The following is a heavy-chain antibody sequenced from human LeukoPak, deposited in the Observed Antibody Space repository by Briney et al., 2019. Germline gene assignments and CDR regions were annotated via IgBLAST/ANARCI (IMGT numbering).Heavy chain of an antibody. V-gene: IGHV4-31*03. D-gene: IGHD3-10*01. CDR2: IYYSGST. J-gene: IGHJ4*02. CDR1: GGSISSGGYY. Sequence: PSETLSLTCTVSGGSISSGGYYWSWIRQHPGKGLEWIGYIYYSGSTYYNPSLKSRVTISVDTSKNQFPLKLSSVTAADTAVYYCARGRFGELGSFEIFDYWGQGTLVTVSS. CDR3: ARGRFGELGSFEIFDY.